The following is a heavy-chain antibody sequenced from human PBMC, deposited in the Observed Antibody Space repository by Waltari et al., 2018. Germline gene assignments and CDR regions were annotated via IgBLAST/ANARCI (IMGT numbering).Heavy chain of an antibody. V-gene: IGHV4-59*01. J-gene: IGHJ5*02. Sequence: QLQLQESGPGLVKPSETLSLTCTVSGGSISSYYWSWIRQPPGKGLEWIGYIYYSGSTNYNPSLKSRVTISVDTSKNQFSLKLSSVTAADTAVYYCARGGSGYQGWFDPWGQGTLVTVSS. D-gene: IGHD3-10*01. CDR1: GGSISSYY. CDR3: ARGGSGYQGWFDP. CDR2: IYYSGST.